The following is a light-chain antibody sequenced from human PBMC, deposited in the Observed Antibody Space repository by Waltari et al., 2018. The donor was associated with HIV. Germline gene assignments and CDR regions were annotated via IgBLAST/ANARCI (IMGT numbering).Light chain of an antibody. CDR1: QSVSNSY. V-gene: IGKV3-20*01. Sequence: EIVLTQSLVSLSLSPGERATLSCRASQSVSNSYLAWYQQKPGQAPRLLIYGASSRATGIPARFSGSGSGTDFTLTISRLEPEDFAVYYCQQYGSSSLTFGGGTKVEIK. J-gene: IGKJ4*01. CDR2: GAS. CDR3: QQYGSSSLT.